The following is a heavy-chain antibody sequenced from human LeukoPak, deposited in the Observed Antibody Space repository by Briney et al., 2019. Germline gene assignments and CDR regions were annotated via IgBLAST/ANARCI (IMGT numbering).Heavy chain of an antibody. CDR3: ARESCSGGSCYLM. V-gene: IGHV1-8*03. D-gene: IGHD2-15*01. J-gene: IGHJ4*02. CDR1: GYTFTSYD. Sequence: ASVKVSCKASGYTFTSYDINWVRQATGQGLEWMGWMNPNSGNTGYAQKFQGRVTITRNTSISTAYMELSSLRSEDTAVYYCARESCSGGSCYLMWGQGTLVTVSS. CDR2: MNPNSGNT.